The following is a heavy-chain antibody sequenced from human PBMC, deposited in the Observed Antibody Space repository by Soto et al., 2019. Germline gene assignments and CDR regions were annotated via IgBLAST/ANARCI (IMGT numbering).Heavy chain of an antibody. CDR2: IYSSGST. J-gene: IGHJ4*02. CDR3: ARAVSSWYFDY. D-gene: IGHD6-13*01. Sequence: SEPRSLTCTVSGGSVNSGSYYWNLILKPPGKGLEWIGYIYSSGSTNYNPSLKSRVTISVYTSKNQFSLKLSSVTPADTAVYYCARAVSSWYFDYWGQGTLVTVSS. CDR1: GGSVNSGSYY. V-gene: IGHV4-61*01.